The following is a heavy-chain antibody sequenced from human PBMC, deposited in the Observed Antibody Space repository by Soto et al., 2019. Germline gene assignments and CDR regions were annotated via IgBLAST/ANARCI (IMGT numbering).Heavy chain of an antibody. CDR2: ISASGRDT. V-gene: IGHV3-23*01. CDR1: GFTFSNYA. J-gene: IGHJ4*02. D-gene: IGHD6-19*01. Sequence: AGGSLRLSCVASGFTFSNYAMNWVRQAPGQGLEWVSGISASGRDTYYADSVKDRFTISRDSSKNTLYLQMNSLRAEDTGTYYCAKGKTSGWYYFDYWGQGALVTVSS. CDR3: AKGKTSGWYYFDY.